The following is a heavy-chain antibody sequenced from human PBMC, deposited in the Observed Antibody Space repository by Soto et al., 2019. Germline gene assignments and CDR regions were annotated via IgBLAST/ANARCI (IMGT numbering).Heavy chain of an antibody. Sequence: QVQLVQSGAEVKKPGASVKVSCEASGYTFSLYAMHWVRQAPGQRLEWMGWINGGDSQIKYSEKFQGRVTITRDTSASTVYMELSSLTTEDTAVYYCARDSVAGATHFDHWGQGSLVTVSS. CDR1: GYTFSLYA. D-gene: IGHD1-26*01. CDR2: INGGDSQI. J-gene: IGHJ4*02. CDR3: ARDSVAGATHFDH. V-gene: IGHV1-3*01.